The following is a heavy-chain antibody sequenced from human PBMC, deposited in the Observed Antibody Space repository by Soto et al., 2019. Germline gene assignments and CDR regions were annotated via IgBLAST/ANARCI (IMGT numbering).Heavy chain of an antibody. J-gene: IGHJ4*02. CDR2: IWYDGSNK. D-gene: IGHD6-13*01. CDR1: GFTFSSYG. CDR3: ARDHGSSWYSGFDY. Sequence: GGSLRLSCAASGFTFSSYGMHWVRQAPGKGLEWVAVIWYDGSNKYYADSVKGRFTISRDNSKNTLYLQMNSLRAEDTAVYYCARDHGSSWYSGFDYWGQGTLVTVSS. V-gene: IGHV3-33*01.